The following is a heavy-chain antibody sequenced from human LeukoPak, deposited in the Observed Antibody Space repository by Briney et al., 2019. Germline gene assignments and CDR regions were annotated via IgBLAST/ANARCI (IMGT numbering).Heavy chain of an antibody. D-gene: IGHD2-15*01. Sequence: ASVKVSCKASGYTFTGYYMHWVRQAPGQGLEWMGWINPNSGGTNYAQKFQGRVTMTRDTSISTAYMELSRLRSDDTAVYYCAGTPRDIVVVVAATLYYYGMDVWGQGTTVTVSS. CDR2: INPNSGGT. CDR1: GYTFTGYY. CDR3: AGTPRDIVVVVAATLYYYGMDV. J-gene: IGHJ6*02. V-gene: IGHV1-2*02.